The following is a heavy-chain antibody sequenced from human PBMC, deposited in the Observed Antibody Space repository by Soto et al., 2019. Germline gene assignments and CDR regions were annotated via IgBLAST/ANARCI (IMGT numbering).Heavy chain of an antibody. CDR1: GFTFSSYT. D-gene: IGHD5-18*01. CDR3: AKGVRYGYSFDY. Sequence: GGSLRLSCAASGFTFSSYTMNWVRQAPGKGLEWVSAISGSGGSTYYADSVKGRFTISRDNSKNTLYLQMNSLRAEDTAVYYCAKGVRYGYSFDYWGQGTLVTVSS. CDR2: ISGSGGST. V-gene: IGHV3-23*01. J-gene: IGHJ4*02.